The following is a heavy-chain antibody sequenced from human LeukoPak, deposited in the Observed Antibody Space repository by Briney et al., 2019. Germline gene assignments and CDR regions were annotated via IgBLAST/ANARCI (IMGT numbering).Heavy chain of an antibody. CDR3: ARGVWTAGTQLFDH. Sequence: SETLSLTCAVYGGSFSGYYWSWIRQPPGKGLEWIGEINHSGSTNYNPSLKSRVTISVDTSKNQFSLKLSSVTAADTAVYYCARGVWTAGTQLFDHWGQGTLVTVSS. CDR1: GGSFSGYY. CDR2: INHSGST. V-gene: IGHV4-34*01. D-gene: IGHD6-19*01. J-gene: IGHJ4*02.